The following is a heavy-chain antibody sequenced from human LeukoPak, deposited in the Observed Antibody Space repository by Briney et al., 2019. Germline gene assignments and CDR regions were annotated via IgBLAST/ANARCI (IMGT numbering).Heavy chain of an antibody. CDR3: ARDFNIRTPYYFDC. Sequence: GGSLRLSCAASGFTFSSYWMHWVRQAPGKGLVWVSCINSDGRITSYADSVKGRFTISRDNAKNTLYLQMNNLRAEDTAVYYCARDFNIRTPYYFDCWGQGTLVTVSS. CDR2: INSDGRIT. CDR1: GFTFSSYW. V-gene: IGHV3-74*01. J-gene: IGHJ4*02. D-gene: IGHD2/OR15-2a*01.